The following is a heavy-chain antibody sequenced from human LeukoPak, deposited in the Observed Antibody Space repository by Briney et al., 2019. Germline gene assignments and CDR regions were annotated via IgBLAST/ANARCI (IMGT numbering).Heavy chain of an antibody. J-gene: IGHJ4*02. Sequence: LETLSLTCTVSGGSISSYYWSWIRQPPGKGLEWIGYIYYSGSTNYNPSLKSRVTISVDTSKNQFSLKLSSVTAADTAVYYCARARSMVRGVISHFDYWGQGTLVTVSS. V-gene: IGHV4-59*08. D-gene: IGHD3-10*01. CDR1: GGSISSYY. CDR2: IYYSGST. CDR3: ARARSMVRGVISHFDY.